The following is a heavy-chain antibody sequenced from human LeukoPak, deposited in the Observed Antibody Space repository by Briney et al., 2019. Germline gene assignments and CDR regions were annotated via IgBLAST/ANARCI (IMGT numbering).Heavy chain of an antibody. CDR1: GGSISSSSYY. CDR3: ARNVLWGLEGAFDY. J-gene: IGHJ4*02. CDR2: IYYSGST. D-gene: IGHD3-16*01. V-gene: IGHV4-39*07. Sequence: PSETLSLTCTVSGGSISSSSYYWGWIRQPPGKGLEWIGSIYYSGSTYYNPSLKSRVTISVDTSKNQFSLKLSSVTAADTAVYYCARNVLWGLEGAFDYWGQGTLVTVSS.